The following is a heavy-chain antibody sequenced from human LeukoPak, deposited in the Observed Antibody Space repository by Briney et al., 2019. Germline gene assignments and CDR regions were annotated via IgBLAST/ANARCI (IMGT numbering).Heavy chain of an antibody. J-gene: IGHJ4*02. CDR2: IYHSGST. Sequence: SETLSLTCTVSGGSISSYYWSWIRQPPGKGLEWIGSIYHSGSTYYNPSLKSRVTISVDTSKNQFSLKLSSVTAADTAVYYCARRLAVAGLFDYWGQGTLVTVSS. V-gene: IGHV4-59*08. CDR3: ARRLAVAGLFDY. D-gene: IGHD6-19*01. CDR1: GGSISSYY.